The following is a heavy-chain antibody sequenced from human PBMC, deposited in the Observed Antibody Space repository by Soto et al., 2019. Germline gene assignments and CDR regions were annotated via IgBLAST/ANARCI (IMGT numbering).Heavy chain of an antibody. D-gene: IGHD2-15*01. CDR1: GFTFSSYG. CDR3: ASEDVLGYCSGGSCYSGSGVDY. CDR2: IWYDGSNK. Sequence: QVQLVESGGGVVQPGRSLRLSCAASGFTFSSYGMHWVRQAPGKGREWVAVIWYDGSNKYYADSVKGRFTISRDNSKNTLYLQMNSLRAEDTAVYYCASEDVLGYCSGGSCYSGSGVDYWGQGTLVTVSS. V-gene: IGHV3-33*01. J-gene: IGHJ4*02.